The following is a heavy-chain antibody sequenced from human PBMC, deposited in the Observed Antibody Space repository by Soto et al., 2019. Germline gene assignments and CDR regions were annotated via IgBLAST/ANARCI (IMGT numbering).Heavy chain of an antibody. CDR2: ISGDNGNR. J-gene: IGHJ6*02. Sequence: ASVKVSCKASGYTFTNYDISWVRQAPGQGLEWLGWISGDNGNRNYAQKFQGRVTMTTDASTSTVYMELRSLRSDDTAVYYCARGRYCSSITCDKKYGMDVWGQGTTVTVSS. V-gene: IGHV1-18*01. CDR1: GYTFTNYD. D-gene: IGHD2-2*01. CDR3: ARGRYCSSITCDKKYGMDV.